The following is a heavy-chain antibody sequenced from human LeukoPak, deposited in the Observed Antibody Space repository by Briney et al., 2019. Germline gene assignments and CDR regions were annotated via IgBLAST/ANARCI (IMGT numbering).Heavy chain of an antibody. CDR3: ATSGFGSGSYYAAFDY. D-gene: IGHD3-10*01. V-gene: IGHV3-64*04. Sequence: GGSLRLSCSASGFTFSDYAMHWVRQAPGKGLEYVSTISSSGGNTYYADSVRGRFTISRDNSKNTMYLQMNSLRAEDTAVYYCATSGFGSGSYYAAFDYWGQGTLVTVSS. J-gene: IGHJ4*02. CDR1: GFTFSDYA. CDR2: ISSSGGNT.